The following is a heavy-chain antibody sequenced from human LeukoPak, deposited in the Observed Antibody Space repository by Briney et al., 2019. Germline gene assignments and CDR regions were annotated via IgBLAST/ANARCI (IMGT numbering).Heavy chain of an antibody. CDR1: GFTFSSYE. J-gene: IGHJ4*02. Sequence: PGGSLRLSCAASGFTFSSYEMNWVRQAPGKGLEWVAVISYDGSNKYYADSVKGRFTISRDNSKNTLYLQMNSLRAEDTAVYYCARDLNDYVWGSYRFGPVDYWGQGTLVTVSS. V-gene: IGHV3-30*04. CDR3: ARDLNDYVWGSYRFGPVDY. D-gene: IGHD3-16*02. CDR2: ISYDGSNK.